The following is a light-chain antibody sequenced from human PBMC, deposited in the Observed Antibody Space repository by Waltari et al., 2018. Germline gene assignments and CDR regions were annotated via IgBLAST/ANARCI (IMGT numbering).Light chain of an antibody. CDR2: EVT. CDR1: TGDVGNYNL. J-gene: IGLJ2*01. CDR3: CSYAGRSTVL. Sequence: QSALTQPASVAGSPGQSITISCPVTTGDVGNYNLVSWYQQHPGNAPQLMIYEVTKRPAWVSRRFAGSKSAKTASLTISGLQAEDEADYDSCSYAGRSTVLFGGGTKVTVL. V-gene: IGLV2-23*01.